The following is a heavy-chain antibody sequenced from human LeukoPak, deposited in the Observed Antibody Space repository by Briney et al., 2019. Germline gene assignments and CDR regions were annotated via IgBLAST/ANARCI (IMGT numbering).Heavy chain of an antibody. CDR3: AREGSIAARPVTGWFDP. Sequence: GASVKVSCKASGYTFTSYDINWVRQATGQGLEWMGWMNPNSGNTGYAQKFQGRVTMTRNTSISTAYMELSSLRSEDTAVYYCAREGSIAARPVTGWFDPWGQGTLVTVSS. CDR1: GYTFTSYD. CDR2: MNPNSGNT. D-gene: IGHD6-6*01. J-gene: IGHJ5*02. V-gene: IGHV1-8*01.